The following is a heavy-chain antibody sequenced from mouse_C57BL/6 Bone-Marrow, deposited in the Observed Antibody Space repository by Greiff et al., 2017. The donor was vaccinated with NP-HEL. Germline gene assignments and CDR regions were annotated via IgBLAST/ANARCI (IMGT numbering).Heavy chain of an antibody. CDR2: ISSGGSCT. J-gene: IGHJ2*01. V-gene: IGHV5-6*01. CDR1: GFTFSSYG. Sequence: EVMLVESGGDLVKPGGSLKLSCAASGFTFSSYGMYWVRQTPEKRLEWVAAISSGGSCTYYPDSVKGRFTISRDNAKNTLYLQMSSLKSEDTAMYYCARHYYSNYFDYWGQGTTLTVSS. D-gene: IGHD2-5*01. CDR3: ARHYYSNYFDY.